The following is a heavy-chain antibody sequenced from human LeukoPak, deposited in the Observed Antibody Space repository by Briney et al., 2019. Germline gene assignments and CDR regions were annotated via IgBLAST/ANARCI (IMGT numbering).Heavy chain of an antibody. Sequence: GGSLRLSCAASGFTFGSYEMNWVRQAPGKGLEWLSYISSSGSTIYYAASMKGRFTISRDNARNSLYLQMNSLRAEDTGVYYCARDSEGGWLTDWGQGTLVTVSS. J-gene: IGHJ4*02. CDR1: GFTFGSYE. CDR2: ISSSGSTI. V-gene: IGHV3-48*03. CDR3: ARDSEGGWLTD. D-gene: IGHD6-19*01.